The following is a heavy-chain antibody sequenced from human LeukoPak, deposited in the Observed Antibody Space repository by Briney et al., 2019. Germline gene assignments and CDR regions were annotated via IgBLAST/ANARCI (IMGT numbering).Heavy chain of an antibody. D-gene: IGHD3-9*01. J-gene: IGHJ4*02. V-gene: IGHV3-74*01. CDR1: GFTFSNVW. CDR3: ARGSDFAWLFYDY. CDR2: INTDGSST. Sequence: PGGSLRLSCAASGFTFSNVWMSWVRQAPGKGLVWVSRINTDGSSTSYADSVKGRFTISRDSAKNTLYLQMNSLRAEDTAVYYCARGSDFAWLFYDYWGQGTLVTVSS.